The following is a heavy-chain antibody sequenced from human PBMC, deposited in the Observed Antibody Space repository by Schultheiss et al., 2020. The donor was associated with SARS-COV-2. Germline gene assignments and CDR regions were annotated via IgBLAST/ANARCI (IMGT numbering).Heavy chain of an antibody. D-gene: IGHD2-2*01. Sequence: SQTLSLTCTVSGGSISSDYWSWIRQPPGKGLEWIGEINHSGSTNYSPSLKSRLTMSVDTSKNQFSLKLSSVTAADTAVYYCARGYCSSTSCYGLYYYYYGMDVWGQGTTVTVSS. CDR1: GGSISSDY. CDR3: ARGYCSSTSCYGLYYYYYGMDV. CDR2: INHSGST. V-gene: IGHV4-34*01. J-gene: IGHJ6*02.